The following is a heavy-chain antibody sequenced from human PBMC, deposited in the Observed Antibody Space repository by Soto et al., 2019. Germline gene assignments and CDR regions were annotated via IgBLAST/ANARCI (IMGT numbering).Heavy chain of an antibody. CDR2: IDGVGTGT. CDR3: TTVVEY. CDR1: GFTCTNYW. J-gene: IGHJ4*02. Sequence: EVQLVQSGGGSVQPGGSLRLSCAAYGFTCTNYWMDWVRQVPGKGLVWVSRIDGVGTGTSYSDSVRGRFTISRDTAEHTLYLRMNRLSAGDTAVYSCTTVVEYWGQGTPVTVSS. V-gene: IGHV3-74*01.